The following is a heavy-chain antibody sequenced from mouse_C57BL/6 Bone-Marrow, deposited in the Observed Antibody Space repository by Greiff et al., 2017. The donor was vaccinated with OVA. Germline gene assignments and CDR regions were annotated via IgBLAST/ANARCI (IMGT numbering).Heavy chain of an antibody. V-gene: IGHV1-62-2*01. CDR1: GYTFTEYT. D-gene: IGHD2-2*01. Sequence: QVQLQQSGAELVKPGASVKLSCKASGYTFTEYTIHWVKQRSGQGLEWIGWFYPGSGSIKYNEKFKDKATLTADKSSSTVYMELSRLTAEDSAVYFCARHEEGVYYGYAWFAYWGQGTLVTVSA. CDR2: FYPGSGSI. CDR3: ARHEEGVYYGYAWFAY. J-gene: IGHJ3*01.